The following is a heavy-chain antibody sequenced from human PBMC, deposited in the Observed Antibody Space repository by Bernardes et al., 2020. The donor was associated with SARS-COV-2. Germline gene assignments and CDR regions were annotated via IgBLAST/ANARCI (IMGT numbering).Heavy chain of an antibody. CDR2: ISNDGSNK. Sequence: GGSLRLSCTSSGFSFTTYAMHWVRQAPGKGLEWVAVISNDGSNKYYTDSVKGRFTISRDNSKNTLYLQMNSLRAEDTAVYYCATENVYSSGPFDCWGQGTLVTVSS. J-gene: IGHJ4*02. CDR3: ATENVYSSGPFDC. V-gene: IGHV3-30*03. CDR1: GFSFTTYA. D-gene: IGHD3-22*01.